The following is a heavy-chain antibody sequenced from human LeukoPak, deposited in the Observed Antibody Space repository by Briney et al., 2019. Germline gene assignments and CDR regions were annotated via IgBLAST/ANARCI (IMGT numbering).Heavy chain of an antibody. CDR1: GGSISSSSYY. Sequence: PSETLSLTCTVSGGSISSSSYYWGWIRQPPGKGLEWIGSIYYSGSTYYNPSLKSRVTISVDTSKNQFSLKLSSVTAADTAVYYCARSIAAAGTSGFYWGQGTLVTVSS. CDR3: ARSIAAAGTSGFY. J-gene: IGHJ4*02. CDR2: IYYSGST. V-gene: IGHV4-39*01. D-gene: IGHD6-13*01.